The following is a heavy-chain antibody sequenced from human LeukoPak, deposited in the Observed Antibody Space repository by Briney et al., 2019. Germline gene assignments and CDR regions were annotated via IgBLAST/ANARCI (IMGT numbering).Heavy chain of an antibody. CDR3: ARSPLRFGENYFDY. Sequence: GGSLRLSCAASGFTVSSNYMSWVRQAPGKGLEWVSVIYSGGSTYYADSVKGRFTISRDNSKNTLYLQMNSLRAEDTAVYYCARSPLRFGENYFDYWGQGTLVTVSS. V-gene: IGHV3-53*01. CDR1: GFTVSSNY. J-gene: IGHJ4*02. D-gene: IGHD3-10*01. CDR2: IYSGGST.